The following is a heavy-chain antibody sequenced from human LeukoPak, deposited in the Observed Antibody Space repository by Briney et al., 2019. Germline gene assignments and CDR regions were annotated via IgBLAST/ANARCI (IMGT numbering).Heavy chain of an antibody. Sequence: GGSLRLSCAASGFTFSSHGMHWVRQAPGKGLEWVAFIRYDGSNKKYADSVKGRFTISRDNSQNTLYLQMNSLRAEDTAVLYCAIYTDILTGSDVDYWGQGTLVTVSS. CDR1: GFTFSSHG. J-gene: IGHJ4*02. V-gene: IGHV3-30*02. D-gene: IGHD3-9*01. CDR2: IRYDGSNK. CDR3: AIYTDILTGSDVDY.